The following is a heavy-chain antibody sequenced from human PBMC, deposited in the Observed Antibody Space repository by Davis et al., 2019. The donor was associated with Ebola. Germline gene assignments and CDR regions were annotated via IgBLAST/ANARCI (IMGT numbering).Heavy chain of an antibody. D-gene: IGHD3-16*01. CDR3: LIGSDY. CDR1: GFTFSSYA. V-gene: IGHV3-7*01. Sequence: GESLKISCAASGFTFSSYAMHWDRQAPGKGLEWVANIKQDGSEKYYVDSVKGRFTISRDNAKNSLYLQMNSLRAEDTAVYYCLIGSDYWGQGTLVTVSS. CDR2: IKQDGSEK. J-gene: IGHJ4*02.